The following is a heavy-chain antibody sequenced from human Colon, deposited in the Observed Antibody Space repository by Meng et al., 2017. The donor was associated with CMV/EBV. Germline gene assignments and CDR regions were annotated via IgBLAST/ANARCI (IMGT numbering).Heavy chain of an antibody. V-gene: IGHV4-39*07. D-gene: IGHD3-22*01. J-gene: IGHJ5*02. CDR3: ARDTKWFNWFDP. CDR1: GGSISRDDYY. Sequence: SETLSLTCTVSGGSISRDDYYWGWIRQPPGKGLEWFGSIYYNGYASFNPSLKSRVNISVDTSKNQFSLKLNSLTAADTAVYYCARDTKWFNWFDPWGQGTLVTVSS. CDR2: IYYNGYA.